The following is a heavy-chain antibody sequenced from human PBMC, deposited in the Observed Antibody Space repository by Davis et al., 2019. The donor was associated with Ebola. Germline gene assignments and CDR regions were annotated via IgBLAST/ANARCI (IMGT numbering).Heavy chain of an antibody. CDR2: VYYGGSS. D-gene: IGHD3-10*01. CDR3: ARSGAYYYGSGSYGKVYGMDV. CDR1: NGSINNYY. V-gene: IGHV4-59*01. Sequence: SETLSLTCTVSNGSINNYYWSWIRQPPGKGLEWIGYVYYGGSSNYNPSLTSRVTMSVDTSKNQFSLKLSSVTAADTAVYYCARSGAYYYGSGSYGKVYGMDVWGQGTTVTVS. J-gene: IGHJ6*02.